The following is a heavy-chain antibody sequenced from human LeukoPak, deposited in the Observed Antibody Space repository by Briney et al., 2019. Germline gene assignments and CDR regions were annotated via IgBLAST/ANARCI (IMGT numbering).Heavy chain of an antibody. CDR3: ARSLAAMYYFDY. J-gene: IGHJ4*02. CDR2: ISYDGSNK. Sequence: GGSLRLSCAASGFTFSSYSMNWVRQAPGKGLEWVAVISYDGSNKYYADSVKGRFTISRDNSKNTLYLQMNSLRAEDTAVYYCARSLAAMYYFDYWGQGTLVTVSS. V-gene: IGHV3-30*03. CDR1: GFTFSSYS. D-gene: IGHD6-13*01.